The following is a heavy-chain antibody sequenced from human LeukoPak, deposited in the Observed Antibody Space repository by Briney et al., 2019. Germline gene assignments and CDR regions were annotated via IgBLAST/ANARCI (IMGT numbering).Heavy chain of an antibody. Sequence: GGSLRLSCAASGFTFSSYSMNWVRQAPGKGLEWVSDISSSSSTIYYADSVKGRFTISRDNAKNSLYLQMNSLRAEDTAVYYCARDVDTAMVTPIWGQGTIVTVSS. V-gene: IGHV3-48*04. CDR2: ISSSSSTI. CDR3: ARDVDTAMVTPI. D-gene: IGHD5-18*01. J-gene: IGHJ3*02. CDR1: GFTFSSYS.